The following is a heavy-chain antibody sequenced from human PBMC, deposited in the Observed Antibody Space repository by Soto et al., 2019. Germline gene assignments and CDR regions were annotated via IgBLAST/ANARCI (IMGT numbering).Heavy chain of an antibody. CDR2: ISSSGSTI. D-gene: IGHD3-3*01. J-gene: IGHJ6*03. CDR1: GFTFSDYY. V-gene: IGHV3-11*01. Sequence: QVQLVESGGGLVKPGGSLRLSCAASGFTFSDYYMSWIRQAPGKGLEWVSYISSSGSTIYYADSVKGRFTISRDNAKNSLYLQMNSRRAEDTAVYYCARGFTIFGVVISYYYYYMDVWGKGTTVTVSS. CDR3: ARGFTIFGVVISYYYYYMDV.